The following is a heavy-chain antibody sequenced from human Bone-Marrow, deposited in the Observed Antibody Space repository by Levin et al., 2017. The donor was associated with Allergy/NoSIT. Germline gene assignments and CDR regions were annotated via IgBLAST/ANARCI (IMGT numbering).Heavy chain of an antibody. V-gene: IGHV4-39*07. CDR2: IYYSGST. J-gene: IGHJ6*02. CDR1: GVSLNNNLQY. Sequence: KASETLSLTCTVSGVSLNNNLQYWGWIRQPPGTGLEWIGTIYYSGSTYYNSSLRSRVTMSLDTSKNQFSLKMTSVAAADSAVYYCARLFPGKQQVESYAMDVWGQGTTVTVSS. D-gene: IGHD5-18*01. CDR3: ARLFPGKQQVESYAMDV.